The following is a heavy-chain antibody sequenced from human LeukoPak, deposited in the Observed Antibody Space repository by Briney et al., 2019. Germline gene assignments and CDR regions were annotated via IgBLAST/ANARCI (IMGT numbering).Heavy chain of an antibody. CDR1: GYTFSSYG. J-gene: IGHJ4*02. CDR2: IWYDGSNE. Sequence: TSVKVSCKASGYTFSSYGMHWVRQAPGKGLEWVAVIWYDGSNEYYADSVKRRFTISRDNSKNTLYLQMNSLRAEDTAVYYCARDGYDSSGYLAPTFDYWGQGTLVTVSS. CDR3: ARDGYDSSGYLAPTFDY. D-gene: IGHD3-22*01. V-gene: IGHV3-33*01.